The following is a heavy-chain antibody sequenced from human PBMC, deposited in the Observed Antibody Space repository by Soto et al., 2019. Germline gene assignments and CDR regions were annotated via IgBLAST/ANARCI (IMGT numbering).Heavy chain of an antibody. D-gene: IGHD5-12*01. CDR1: GGTFSSYA. Sequence: SVKVSCKASGGTFSSYAISWVRQAPGQGLEWMGGIIPIFGTANYAQKFQGRVTITADESTSTAYMELSSLRSEDTAVYYCARAARIVATISHAFDIWGQGTMVTVSS. CDR2: IIPIFGTA. J-gene: IGHJ3*02. CDR3: ARAARIVATISHAFDI. V-gene: IGHV1-69*13.